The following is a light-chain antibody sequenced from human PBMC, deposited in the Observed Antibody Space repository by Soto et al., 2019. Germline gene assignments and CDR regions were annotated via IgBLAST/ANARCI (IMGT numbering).Light chain of an antibody. CDR2: DAS. J-gene: IGKJ2*01. V-gene: IGKV3-11*01. Sequence: EIVLTQSPATLSLSPGERATLSCRASQSISTYLAWYQHKPGHAPRLLIYDASNRATGIPARFSGSGSGTDFTLTISSLEPEDFAPYYFQQRTNWLYTFGQWTKLEIK. CDR1: QSISTY. CDR3: QQRTNWLYT.